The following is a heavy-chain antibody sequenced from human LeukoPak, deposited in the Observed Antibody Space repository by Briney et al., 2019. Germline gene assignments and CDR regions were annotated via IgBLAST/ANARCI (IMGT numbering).Heavy chain of an antibody. CDR1: GFTFSSYG. CDR2: IWYDGSNK. D-gene: IGHD2-2*01. J-gene: IGHJ4*02. CDR3: ARDSALGYCSSTSCSLGGGLY. V-gene: IGHV3-33*01. Sequence: PGRSLRLSCAASGFTFSSYGMHWVRQAPGKGLEWVAVIWYDGSNKYYADSVKGRFTISRDNSKNTLYLQMNSLRAEDTAVYYCARDSALGYCSSTSCSLGGGLYWGRGTLVTVSS.